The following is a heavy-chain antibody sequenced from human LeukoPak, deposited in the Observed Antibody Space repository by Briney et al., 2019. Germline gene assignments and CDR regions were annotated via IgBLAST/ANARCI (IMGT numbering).Heavy chain of an antibody. CDR2: IKQDGSEK. CDR3: ARDSRRSGYSFDY. J-gene: IGHJ4*02. D-gene: IGHD3-22*01. CDR1: GFTFSDYY. Sequence: GGSLRLSCAASGFTFSDYYMSWIRQAPGKGLEWVANIKQDGSEKYYVDSVKGRFTISRDNAKNSLYLQMNSLRAEDTAVYYCARDSRRSGYSFDYWGQGTLVTVSS. V-gene: IGHV3-7*01.